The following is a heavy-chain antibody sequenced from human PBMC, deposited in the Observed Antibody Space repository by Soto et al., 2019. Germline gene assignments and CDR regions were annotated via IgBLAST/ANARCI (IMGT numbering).Heavy chain of an antibody. CDR1: GYTFTHYY. Sequence: GASLKVSCKASGYTFTHYYIHWVRQAPGQGLEWMGMINPSGGSTSYAQKFQGRLTMTTDTSTNTVYMELSSLRSEDTAVYYCARPPFPGCINAICYPLDFWGQGALVTVSS. CDR3: ARPPFPGCINAICYPLDF. V-gene: IGHV1-46*01. CDR2: INPSGGST. D-gene: IGHD2-8*01. J-gene: IGHJ4*02.